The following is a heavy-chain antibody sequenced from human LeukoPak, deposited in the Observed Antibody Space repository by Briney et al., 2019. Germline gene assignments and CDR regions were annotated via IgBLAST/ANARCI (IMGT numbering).Heavy chain of an antibody. D-gene: IGHD3-22*01. V-gene: IGHV4-61*02. J-gene: IGHJ5*02. CDR2: IYTSGST. CDR3: VVGITMMVA. Sequence: PSQTLSLTCTVSGGSISSGSYYWSWIRQPAGKGLEWIGRIYTSGSTNYNPSLKSRVTISVDTSKNQFSLRLSSVTAADTALYYCVVGITMMVAWGQGTLVTVSS. CDR1: GGSISSGSYY.